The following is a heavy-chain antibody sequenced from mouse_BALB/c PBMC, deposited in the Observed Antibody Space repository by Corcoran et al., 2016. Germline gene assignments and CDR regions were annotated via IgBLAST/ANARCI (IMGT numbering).Heavy chain of an antibody. Sequence: QIQLVQSGPELKKPGETVKISCKASGYTFTNYGMNWVKQAPGKGLKWMGWINTYTGEPTYADDVKGRFAFSLETSASTAYLQINNLKNEDTATYFCARALGRRGENYAMDYWGQGTSVTVSS. CDR2: INTYTGEP. J-gene: IGHJ4*01. V-gene: IGHV9-3-1*01. D-gene: IGHD1-2*01. CDR1: GYTFTNYG. CDR3: ARALGRRGENYAMDY.